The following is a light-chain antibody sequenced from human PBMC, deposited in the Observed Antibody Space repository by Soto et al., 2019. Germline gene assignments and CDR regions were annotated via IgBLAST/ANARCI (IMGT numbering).Light chain of an antibody. CDR1: QIVSSY. Sequence: EIVLTQSPATLSLSPGERATLSCRASQIVSSYSAWSQQRPGQAPRLLIYDAYNRATGIPASFSGSASGTDFALTISSLEPEEFAVSYDQQRSNWPPEIPFAPGTRLEIK. CDR3: QQRSNWPPEIP. V-gene: IGKV3-11*01. CDR2: DAY. J-gene: IGKJ5*01.